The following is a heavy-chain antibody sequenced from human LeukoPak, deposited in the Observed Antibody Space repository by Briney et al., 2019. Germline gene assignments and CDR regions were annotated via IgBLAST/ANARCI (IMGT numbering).Heavy chain of an antibody. CDR1: GGSINSYY. V-gene: IGHV4-59*01. J-gene: IGHJ4*02. D-gene: IGHD3-22*01. Sequence: SETLSLTCTVSGGSINSYYWSWIRQPPGKGLEWIGYIYYSGSTNYNPSLKSRVTISVDTSKNQFSLKLSSVTAADTAVYYCARGRYYDSSGYYGYFDYWGQGTLVTVSS. CDR2: IYYSGST. CDR3: ARGRYYDSSGYYGYFDY.